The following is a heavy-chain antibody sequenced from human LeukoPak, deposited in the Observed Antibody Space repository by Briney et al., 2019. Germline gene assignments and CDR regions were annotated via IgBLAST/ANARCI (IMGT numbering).Heavy chain of an antibody. D-gene: IGHD7-27*01. Sequence: GGSLRLSCAASGFTFSSYTMHWVRQAPGKGLEWVTIISYDGNTKYSADSVKGRFTISRDNSKNTLYLQMNSLRAEDTAVYYCAKDQDWGFNWYFDLWGRGTLVTVSS. V-gene: IGHV3-30-3*01. CDR2: ISYDGNTK. CDR3: AKDQDWGFNWYFDL. J-gene: IGHJ2*01. CDR1: GFTFSSYT.